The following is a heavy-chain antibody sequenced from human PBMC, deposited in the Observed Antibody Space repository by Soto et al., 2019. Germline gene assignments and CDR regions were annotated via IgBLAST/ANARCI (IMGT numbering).Heavy chain of an antibody. V-gene: IGHV1-2*02. J-gene: IGHJ6*02. D-gene: IGHD6-6*01. Sequence: GASVKVSCKASGYTFTGYYMHWVRQAPGQGLEWMGWINPNSGGTNYAQKFQGRVTMTRDTSISTAYMELSRLRSDDTAVYYCARAPIAARPPHGSGMDVWGQGTTVTVSS. CDR2: INPNSGGT. CDR1: GYTFTGYY. CDR3: ARAPIAARPPHGSGMDV.